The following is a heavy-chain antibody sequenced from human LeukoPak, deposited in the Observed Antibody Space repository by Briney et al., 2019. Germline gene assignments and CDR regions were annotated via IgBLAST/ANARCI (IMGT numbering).Heavy chain of an antibody. CDR2: IYYSGST. Sequence: SETLSLTCTVSGGSISSFYWSWIRQPPGKGLEWIGYIYYSGSTNYNPSLKSRVTISVDTSKNQFSLKLSSVTAADTAVYYCASAGYSSGWYDYWGQGTLVTVSS. J-gene: IGHJ4*02. V-gene: IGHV4-59*08. CDR3: ASAGYSSGWYDY. D-gene: IGHD6-19*01. CDR1: GGSISSFY.